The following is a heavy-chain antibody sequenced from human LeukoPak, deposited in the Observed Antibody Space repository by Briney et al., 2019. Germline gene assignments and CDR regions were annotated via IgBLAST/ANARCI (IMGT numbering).Heavy chain of an antibody. Sequence: PGGSLRLSCAASGFTFSSYAMSWVRQAPGKGLEWVSAISGSGGSTYYADSVKGRFTISRDNSKNTLYLQMNSLRAEDTAVYYCGGAPGVPAAEATFDYWGQGTLVTVSS. CDR1: GFTFSSYA. CDR2: ISGSGGST. V-gene: IGHV3-23*01. J-gene: IGHJ4*02. D-gene: IGHD2-2*01. CDR3: GGAPGVPAAEATFDY.